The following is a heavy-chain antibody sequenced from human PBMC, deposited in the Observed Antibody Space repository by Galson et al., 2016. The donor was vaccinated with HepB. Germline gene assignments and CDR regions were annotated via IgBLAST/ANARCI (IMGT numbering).Heavy chain of an antibody. J-gene: IGHJ4*02. CDR2: ISGSGDNT. V-gene: IGHV3-23*01. Sequence: SLRLSCAASGFTFSSYAMSWVRQAPGKGLEWVSAISGSGDNTYYADSVKGRFTISRDNSKNTLYLQMNSLRAEDTAVYYCTRYYDILTGYYASDYWGQGTLVTVSS. CDR3: TRYYDILTGYYASDY. D-gene: IGHD3-9*01. CDR1: GFTFSSYA.